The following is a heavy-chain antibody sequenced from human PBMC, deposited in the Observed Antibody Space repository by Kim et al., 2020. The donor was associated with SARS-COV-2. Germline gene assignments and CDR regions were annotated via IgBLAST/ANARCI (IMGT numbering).Heavy chain of an antibody. D-gene: IGHD3-3*01. V-gene: IGHV4-39*01. J-gene: IGHJ5*02. CDR1: GGSISSSSYY. CDR3: ARQFPYYDFWSGYYPIYNWFDP. Sequence: SETLSLTCTVSGGSISSSSYYWGWIRQPPGKGLEWIGSIYYSGSTYYNPSLKSRVTISVDTSKNQFSLKLSSVTAADTAVYYCARQFPYYDFWSGYYPIYNWFDPWGQGTLVTVSS. CDR2: IYYSGST.